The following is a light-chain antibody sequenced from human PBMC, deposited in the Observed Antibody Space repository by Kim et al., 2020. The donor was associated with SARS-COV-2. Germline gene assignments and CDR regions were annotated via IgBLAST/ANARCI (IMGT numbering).Light chain of an antibody. CDR3: QQSFSTPLT. CDR1: QSISSY. Sequence: DIQMTQSPSSLSASVGDRVTITCRASQSISSYLNWYQGKPGKAPKLLMYATSSLQSGVPSRFSGSGSGTDFTLTISSLQPEEFATYYCQQSFSTPLTFGGGTKVDIK. V-gene: IGKV1-39*01. J-gene: IGKJ4*01. CDR2: ATS.